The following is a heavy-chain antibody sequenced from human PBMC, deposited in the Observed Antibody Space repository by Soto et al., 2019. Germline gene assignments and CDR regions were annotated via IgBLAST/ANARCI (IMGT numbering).Heavy chain of an antibody. J-gene: IGHJ5*02. Sequence: QVQLQQWGSGLLKPSETLSLTCAIYGGSFSDYYWHWIRQSPGKGLAWIGEIHLSGRVNFTPSLKSRTSLSMDTSRNQFFLTLRSVTAADTAVYFCARTPTRGASAWIDPWGRGHLVTVSS. CDR2: IHLSGRV. CDR3: ARTPTRGASAWIDP. CDR1: GGSFSDYY. D-gene: IGHD1-26*01. V-gene: IGHV4-34*01.